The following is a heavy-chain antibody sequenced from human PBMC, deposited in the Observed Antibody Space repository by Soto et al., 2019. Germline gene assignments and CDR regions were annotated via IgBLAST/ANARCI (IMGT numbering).Heavy chain of an antibody. CDR2: IIPILGIA. D-gene: IGHD2-21*02. V-gene: IGHV1-69*02. Sequence: QVQLVQSGAEVKKPGSSVKVSCKASGGTFSSYTISWVRQAPGQGLEWMGRIIPILGIANYAQKFQGRVTITADKSTSTAYMELRSLRSEATDVYYWARGEVGVVTATAFDYWGQGTLVTVSS. CDR3: ARGEVGVVTATAFDY. J-gene: IGHJ4*02. CDR1: GGTFSSYT.